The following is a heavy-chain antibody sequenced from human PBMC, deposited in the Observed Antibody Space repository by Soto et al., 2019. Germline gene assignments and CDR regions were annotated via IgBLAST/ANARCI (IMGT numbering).Heavy chain of an antibody. CDR1: GFTFSSYA. CDR3: AKGSSSTRPYYFDY. V-gene: IGHV3-23*01. J-gene: IGHJ4*02. D-gene: IGHD2-2*01. CDR2: ISGSGGST. Sequence: GGSLRLSCAASGFTFSSYAMSWVRQAPGKGLEWVSAISGSGGSTYHADSVKGRFTTSRDNSKNTLYLQMNSLRAEDTAVYYCAKGSSSTRPYYFDYWGQGTLVTVSS.